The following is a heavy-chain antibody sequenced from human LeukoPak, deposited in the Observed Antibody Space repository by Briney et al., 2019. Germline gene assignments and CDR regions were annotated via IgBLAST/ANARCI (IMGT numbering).Heavy chain of an antibody. Sequence: SETLSLTCAVYGGSFSGYYWSWIRQPPGKGLEWIGEINHSGSTNYNPSLKSRVTISVDTSKNQFSLKLSSVTAADTAVYYCARGPYCTNGVCPRVFDYWGQRTLVTVSS. CDR1: GGSFSGYY. D-gene: IGHD2-8*01. V-gene: IGHV4-34*01. J-gene: IGHJ4*02. CDR3: ARGPYCTNGVCPRVFDY. CDR2: INHSGST.